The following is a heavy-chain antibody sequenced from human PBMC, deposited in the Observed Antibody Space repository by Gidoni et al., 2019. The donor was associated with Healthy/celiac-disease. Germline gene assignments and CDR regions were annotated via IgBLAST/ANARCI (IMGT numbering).Heavy chain of an antibody. Sequence: EVQLVESGGGLVQPGGSLRLSCAASGFTVGSNYMGWVRQAPGKGLEWVSGIYSGGSTYDADSVKGRFTISRDNSKNTLYLQMNSLRAEDTAVYYCARMSPMYYYDTKAFDIWGQGTMVTVSS. V-gene: IGHV3-66*01. D-gene: IGHD3-22*01. CDR3: ARMSPMYYYDTKAFDI. CDR1: GFTVGSNY. J-gene: IGHJ3*02. CDR2: IYSGGST.